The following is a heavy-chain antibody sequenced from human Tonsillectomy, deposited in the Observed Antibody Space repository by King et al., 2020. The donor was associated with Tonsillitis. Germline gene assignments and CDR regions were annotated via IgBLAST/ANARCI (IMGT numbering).Heavy chain of an antibody. CDR1: GGTIITVSYY. CDR3: VRLGMIPVSSGYCDS. V-gene: IGHV4-39*07. CDR2: IHYNGNS. D-gene: IGHD6-25*01. J-gene: IGHJ5*02. Sequence: QLQESGPGLVKPLETLSLACTVSGGTIITVSYYWGWIRPPPGKGLEWIGNIHYNGNSYYNPSLKGRVTMSMDTSKKQFSLKVNSVTAADTAVYYCVRLGMIPVSSGYCDSWGPGTLVTVSS.